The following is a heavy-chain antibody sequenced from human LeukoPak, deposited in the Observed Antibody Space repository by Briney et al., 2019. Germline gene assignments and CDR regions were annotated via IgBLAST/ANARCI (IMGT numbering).Heavy chain of an antibody. Sequence: GGSLRLSCAASGFTFSSYWMSWVRQAPGKGLEWVANIKQDGSEKYYVDSVKGRFTISRDNSKNTLYLQMNSLRAEDTAVYYCARAEYSSSSEYYFDYWGQGTLVTVSS. CDR1: GFTFSSYW. J-gene: IGHJ4*02. CDR3: ARAEYSSSSEYYFDY. D-gene: IGHD6-6*01. CDR2: IKQDGSEK. V-gene: IGHV3-7*04.